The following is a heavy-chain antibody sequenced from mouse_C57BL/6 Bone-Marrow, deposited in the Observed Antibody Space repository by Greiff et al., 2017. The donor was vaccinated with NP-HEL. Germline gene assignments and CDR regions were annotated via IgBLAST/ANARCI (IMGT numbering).Heavy chain of an antibody. Sequence: EVKLMESGPVLVKPGASVKMSCKASGYTFTDYYMNWVKQSHGKSLEWIGVINPYNGGTSYNQKFKGKATLTVDKSSSTAYMELNSLTSEDSAVYYCARLPWDQDFDYWGQGTTLTVSS. D-gene: IGHD4-1*01. CDR3: ARLPWDQDFDY. CDR1: GYTFTDYY. J-gene: IGHJ2*01. CDR2: INPYNGGT. V-gene: IGHV1-19*01.